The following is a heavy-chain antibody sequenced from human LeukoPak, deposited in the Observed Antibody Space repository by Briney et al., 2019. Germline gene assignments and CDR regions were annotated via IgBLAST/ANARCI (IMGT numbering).Heavy chain of an antibody. Sequence: PGGSLRLSCVASGFTFSSNGMHWVRQAPGKGLEWVSAISGSGGSTYYADSVKGRFTISRDNSKNTLYLQMNSLRAEDTAVYYCAKGDYGGYYYYMDVWGKGTTVTISS. J-gene: IGHJ6*03. CDR3: AKGDYGGYYYYMDV. V-gene: IGHV3-23*01. CDR2: ISGSGGST. CDR1: GFTFSSNG. D-gene: IGHD4/OR15-4a*01.